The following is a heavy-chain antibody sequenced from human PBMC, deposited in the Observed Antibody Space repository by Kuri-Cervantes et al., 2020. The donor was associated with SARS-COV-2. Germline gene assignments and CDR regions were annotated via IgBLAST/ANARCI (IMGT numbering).Heavy chain of an antibody. CDR2: IYYSGST. J-gene: IGHJ4*02. Sequence: ESLKISCTVSGGSISSYYWSWIRQPPGKGLEWIGYIYYSGSTNYNPSLKSRVTISVDTSKNQFSLKLSSVTAADTAVYYCARAGYYFVYWGQGTLVTVSS. CDR3: ARAGYYFVY. V-gene: IGHV4-59*01. CDR1: GGSISSYY.